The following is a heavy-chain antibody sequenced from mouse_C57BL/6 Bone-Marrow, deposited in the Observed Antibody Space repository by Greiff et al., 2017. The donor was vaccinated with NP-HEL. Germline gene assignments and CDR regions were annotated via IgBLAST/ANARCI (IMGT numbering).Heavy chain of an antibody. J-gene: IGHJ4*01. CDR3: ATTYYARDY. V-gene: IGHV5-4*03. CDR1: GFTFSSYA. CDR2: ISDGGSYT. D-gene: IGHD1-1*01. Sequence: EVMLVESGGGLVKPGGSLKLSCAASGFTFSSYAMSWVRQTPEKRLEWVATISDGGSYTYYPDNVKGRFTISRDNAKNNLYLQMSHLKSEDTAMYYCATTYYARDYWGQGTSVTVSS.